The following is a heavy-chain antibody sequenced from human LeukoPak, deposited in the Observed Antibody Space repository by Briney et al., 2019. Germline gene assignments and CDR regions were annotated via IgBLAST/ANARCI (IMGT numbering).Heavy chain of an antibody. V-gene: IGHV3-74*01. CDR3: ARDAGGAWPFDY. D-gene: IGHD4-17*01. Sequence: GGSLRLSCAASGFTFSSYWMHWVRQVPGKGLVWVSHINSDGSSTSYADSVKGRFTISRDNSKNTLSLEMNSLRADDTATYYCARDAGGAWPFDYWGQGTRVIVSS. J-gene: IGHJ4*02. CDR1: GFTFSSYW. CDR2: INSDGSST.